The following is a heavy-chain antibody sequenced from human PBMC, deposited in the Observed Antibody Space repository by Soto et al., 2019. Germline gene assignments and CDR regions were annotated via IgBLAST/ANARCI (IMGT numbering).Heavy chain of an antibody. CDR2: IYYSGST. V-gene: IGHV4-31*03. CDR3: AREPFVHPNYYMDV. D-gene: IGHD3-10*02. Sequence: PSETMYITCTVSGGSIISGGYYWSWIRQHPGKGLEWIGYIYYSGSTYYNPSLKSRVIISVDTSKNQFSLKLSSVTAADTAVYYCAREPFVHPNYYMDVWGKGTTVTVSS. CDR1: GGSIISGGYY. J-gene: IGHJ6*03.